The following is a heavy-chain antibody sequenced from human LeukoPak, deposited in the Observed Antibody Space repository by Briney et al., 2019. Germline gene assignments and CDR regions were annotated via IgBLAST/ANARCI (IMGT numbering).Heavy chain of an antibody. V-gene: IGHV1-3*03. J-gene: IGHJ4*02. D-gene: IGHD5-12*01. CDR1: GYTFTGYY. CDR3: ARRGHAVAFDY. CDR2: INAGNGNT. Sequence: GASVKVSCKASGYTFTGYYMHWVRQAPGQRLEWMGWINAGNGNTKYSQEFQGRVTITRDTSASTAYMELSSLRSEDTAVYYCARRGHAVAFDYWGQGTLVTVSS.